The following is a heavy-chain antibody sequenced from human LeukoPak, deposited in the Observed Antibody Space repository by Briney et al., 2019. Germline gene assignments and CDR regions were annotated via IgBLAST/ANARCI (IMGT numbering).Heavy chain of an antibody. Sequence: SETLSLTCTASGGSISSSSYYWGWIRQPPGKGLEWIGSFYYSGNAYYNPSRKSRVTISVDMSKKQVSLQLTSVTAADTAVYFCARGDRIKKAFDIWGHGTKVIVSS. CDR3: ARGDRIKKAFDI. CDR2: FYYSGNA. CDR1: GGSISSSSYY. J-gene: IGHJ3*02. D-gene: IGHD3-10*01. V-gene: IGHV4-39*01.